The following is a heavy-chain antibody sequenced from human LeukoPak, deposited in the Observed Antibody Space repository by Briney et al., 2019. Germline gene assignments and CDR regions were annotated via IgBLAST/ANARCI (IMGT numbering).Heavy chain of an antibody. CDR1: GFTFSNYG. CDR3: AREVGTIFGVAAYYYYGMDV. V-gene: IGHV3-33*01. D-gene: IGHD3-3*01. CDR2: IWYDGSNK. Sequence: PGGSLRLSCAASGFTFSNYGMHWVRQAPGKGLEWVAVIWYDGSNKYYADSVKGRFTISRDNSKNTLYLQMNSLRAEDTAVYYCAREVGTIFGVAAYYYYGMDVWGQGTTVTVSS. J-gene: IGHJ6*02.